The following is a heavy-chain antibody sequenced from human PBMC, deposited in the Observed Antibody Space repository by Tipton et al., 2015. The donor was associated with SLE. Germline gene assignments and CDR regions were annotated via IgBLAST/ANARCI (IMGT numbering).Heavy chain of an antibody. J-gene: IGHJ3*02. CDR3: ATVFGIDAFDI. D-gene: IGHD3-3*01. V-gene: IGHV1-46*01. CDR2: INPGGGST. CDR1: GYTFTSYY. Sequence: QLVQSGAEVKKPGASVKVSCKASGYTFTSYYMHWVRQAPGQGLEWMGIINPGGGSTSYAQKFQGRVTMTRDTSTSTVYMELSSLRSEDTAVYYCATVFGIDAFDIWGQGTMVTVSS.